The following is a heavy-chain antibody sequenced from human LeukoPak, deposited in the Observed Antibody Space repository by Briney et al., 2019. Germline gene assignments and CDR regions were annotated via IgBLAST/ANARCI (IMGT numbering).Heavy chain of an antibody. CDR2: IYYSGST. J-gene: IGHJ3*02. D-gene: IGHD3-22*01. V-gene: IGHV4-39*01. CDR1: GGFISSSSYY. Sequence: PSETLSLTCTVSGGFISSSSYYWGWIRQPPGKGLEWIGSIYYSGSTYYNPSLKSRVTISVDTSKNQFSLKLSSVTAADTAVYYCARRVRIHSSGYYYRSFDIWGQGTMVTVSS. CDR3: ARRVRIHSSGYYYRSFDI.